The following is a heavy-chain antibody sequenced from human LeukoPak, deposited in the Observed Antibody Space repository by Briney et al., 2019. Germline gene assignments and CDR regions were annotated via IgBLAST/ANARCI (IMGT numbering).Heavy chain of an antibody. CDR1: GGSISSYY. D-gene: IGHD2-21*02. J-gene: IGHJ3*02. CDR2: IYYSGST. V-gene: IGHV4-59*01. CDR3: ARGRIKAFRRGIVVVTAITAFDI. Sequence: SETLSLTCTVSGGSISSYYWSWIRQPPGKGLEWIAYIYYSGSTNYNPSLKSRVTISVDTSKNQFSLKLSSVTAADTAVYYCARGRIKAFRRGIVVVTAITAFDIWGQGTMVTVSS.